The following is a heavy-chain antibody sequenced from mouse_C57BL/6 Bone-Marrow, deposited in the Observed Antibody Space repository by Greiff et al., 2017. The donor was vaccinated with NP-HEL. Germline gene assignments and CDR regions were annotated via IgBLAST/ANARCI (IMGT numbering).Heavy chain of an antibody. CDR1: GYTFTSYW. Sequence: QVQLQQPGAELVMPGASVKLSCKASGYTFTSYWMHWVKQRPGQGLEWIGEIDPSASYTNYNQKFKGKSTLTVDKSSSTAYMQLSSLTSEDSAVYYCARDGYPFYWYFDVWGTGTTVTVSS. CDR2: IDPSASYT. J-gene: IGHJ1*03. V-gene: IGHV1-69*01. CDR3: ARDGYPFYWYFDV. D-gene: IGHD2-3*01.